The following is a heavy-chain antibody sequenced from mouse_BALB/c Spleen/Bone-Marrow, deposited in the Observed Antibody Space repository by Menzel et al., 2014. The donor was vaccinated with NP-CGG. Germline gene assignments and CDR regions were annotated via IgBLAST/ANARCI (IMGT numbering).Heavy chain of an antibody. V-gene: IGHV1S81*02. D-gene: IGHD2-12*01. CDR1: GYTFTSYW. Sequence: VQLQQSGAELVKPGASVKLSCKASGYTFTSYWMHWVKQRPGQGLEWIGEINPSNGRTNYNEKFKIKATLTVDKSSSTAYMQLSSLTSEDSAVHYCASYRGAYWGQGTLVTVSA. J-gene: IGHJ3*01. CDR2: INPSNGRT. CDR3: ASYRGAY.